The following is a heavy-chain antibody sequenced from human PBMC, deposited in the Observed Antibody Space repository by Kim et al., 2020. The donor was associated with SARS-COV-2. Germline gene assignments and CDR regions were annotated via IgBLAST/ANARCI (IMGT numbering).Heavy chain of an antibody. Sequence: VKGRFTISRDNSKNTLYLQMNSRRAEDTAVYYCAKDPFGQNILTGYGDYWGQGTLVTVSS. D-gene: IGHD3-9*01. CDR3: AKDPFGQNILTGYGDY. J-gene: IGHJ4*02. V-gene: IGHV3-23*01.